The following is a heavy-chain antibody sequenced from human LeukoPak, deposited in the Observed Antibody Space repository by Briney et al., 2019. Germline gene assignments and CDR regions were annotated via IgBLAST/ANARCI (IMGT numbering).Heavy chain of an antibody. CDR1: GFTFSSYE. J-gene: IGHJ5*02. V-gene: IGHV3-48*03. D-gene: IGHD3-10*01. CDR3: AGGPINHGSGSYERLNWFDP. Sequence: PGGSLRLSCAASGFTFSSYEMNWVRQAPGKGLEWVSYISSSGSTIYYADSVKGRFTISRDNAKNSLYLQMNSLRAEDTAVYYCAGGPINHGSGSYERLNWFDPWGQGTLVTVSS. CDR2: ISSSGSTI.